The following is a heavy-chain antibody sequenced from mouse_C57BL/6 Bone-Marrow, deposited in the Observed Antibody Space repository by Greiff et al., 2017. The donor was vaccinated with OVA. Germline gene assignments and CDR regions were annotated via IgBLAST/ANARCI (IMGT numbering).Heavy chain of an antibody. J-gene: IGHJ3*01. CDR2: ISSGSSTI. D-gene: IGHD5-1*01. CDR1: GFTFSDYG. Sequence: EVQGVESGGGLVKPGGSLKLSCAASGFTFSDYGMHWVRQAPEKGLEWVAYISSGSSTIYYAATVKGRFTIDRDNAKNTLFMKMPSLRSEDTAMYYCEIVLTRADWGQGTLVTVSA. CDR3: EIVLTRAD. V-gene: IGHV5-17*01.